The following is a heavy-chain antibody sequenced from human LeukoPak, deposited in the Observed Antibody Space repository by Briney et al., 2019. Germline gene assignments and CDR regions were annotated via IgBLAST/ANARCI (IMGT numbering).Heavy chain of an antibody. D-gene: IGHD1-26*01. CDR2: INPNSGGT. CDR1: RYTFTGYY. J-gene: IGHJ4*02. Sequence: ASVKVSCKASRYTFTGYYMHWVRQAPGQGLEWMGWINPNSGGTNYAQKFQGRVTMTRDTSISTAYMELSRLRSDDTAVYYCAREEWELLSFDYWGQGTLVTVSS. V-gene: IGHV1-2*02. CDR3: AREEWELLSFDY.